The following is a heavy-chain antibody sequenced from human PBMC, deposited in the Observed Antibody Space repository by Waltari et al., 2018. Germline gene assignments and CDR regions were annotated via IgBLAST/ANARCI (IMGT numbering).Heavy chain of an antibody. V-gene: IGHV1-69-2*01. CDR3: APLPGGSGQTFDY. J-gene: IGHJ4*02. CDR1: GYTFMDYF. D-gene: IGHD3-10*01. Sequence: VDLVQSGAEVKKPGATVKISCKASGYTFMDYFMHWVQQAPGKGLEWMGRIDPEDGETVYSEKFQGRVTITADTSTDTAYMELSSLTSGDTAVYYCAPLPGGSGQTFDYWGQGTLVTVSS. CDR2: IDPEDGET.